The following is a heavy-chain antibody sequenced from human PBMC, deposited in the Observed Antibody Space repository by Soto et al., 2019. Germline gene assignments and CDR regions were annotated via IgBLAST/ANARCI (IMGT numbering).Heavy chain of an antibody. V-gene: IGHV3-23*01. D-gene: IGHD3-22*01. J-gene: IGHJ4*02. CDR1: GFTFSSYA. CDR3: ARPLYYYDSSGYYFGY. CDR2: ISGSGGST. Sequence: PGGSLRLSCAASGFTFSSYAMSWVRQAPGKGLEWVSAISGSGGSTYYADSVKGRFTISRDNSKNTLYLQMNSLRAEDTAVYYCARPLYYYDSSGYYFGYRGQGTLVTVSS.